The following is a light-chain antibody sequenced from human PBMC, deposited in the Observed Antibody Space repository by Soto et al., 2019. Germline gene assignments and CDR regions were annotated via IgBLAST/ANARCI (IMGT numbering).Light chain of an antibody. CDR3: SSYTSRSTRV. CDR1: SSDVGGYNY. CDR2: EVS. Sequence: QSALTQPASVSGSPGQSIPISCTGTSSDVGGYNYVSWYQQHPGKAPKLMIYEVSNRPSGVSNRFSGSKSGNTASLTISGLQAEDEADYYCSSYTSRSTRVFGGGTELTVL. V-gene: IGLV2-14*01. J-gene: IGLJ3*02.